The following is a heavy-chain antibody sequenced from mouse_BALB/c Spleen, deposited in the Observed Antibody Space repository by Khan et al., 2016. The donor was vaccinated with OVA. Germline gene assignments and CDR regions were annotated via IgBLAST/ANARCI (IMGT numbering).Heavy chain of an antibody. D-gene: IGHD1-2*01. CDR1: GYSITSGYG. CDR3: ARTARIKC. V-gene: IGHV3-2*02. J-gene: IGHJ2*01. CDR2: ISYSGST. Sequence: EVQLQESGPGLVKPSQSLSLTCTVTGYSITSGYGWNWIRQFPGNKLEWMGSISYSGSTNYNPSLKSRISFTRDTSKNQFFSQLNSVTTEDTATYYWARTARIKCGGQGTTLTDSS.